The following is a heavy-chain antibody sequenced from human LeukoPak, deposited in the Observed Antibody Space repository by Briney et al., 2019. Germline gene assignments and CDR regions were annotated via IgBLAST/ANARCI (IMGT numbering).Heavy chain of an antibody. CDR2: IDWDDDK. CDR1: GGPISSGDYY. D-gene: IGHD3-22*01. Sequence: TLSLTCTVSGGPISSGDYYWSWIRQPPGKALEWLARIDWDDDKFYSTSLKTRLTISKDTSKNQVVLTMTNMDPVDTATYYCARMAFDYYDSSGYPTNWFDPWGQGTLVTVSS. CDR3: ARMAFDYYDSSGYPTNWFDP. J-gene: IGHJ5*02. V-gene: IGHV2-70*16.